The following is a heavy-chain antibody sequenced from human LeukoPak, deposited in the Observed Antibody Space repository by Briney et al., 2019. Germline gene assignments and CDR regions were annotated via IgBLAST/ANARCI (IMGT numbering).Heavy chain of an antibody. CDR1: GGSFSGYY. CDR3: ARGRRTRITGTHRFDP. V-gene: IGHV4-34*01. Sequence: SETLSLTCAVYGGSFSGYYWSWIRQPPGKGLEWMGEINHGGSTNYNPSLKSRVTISVDTSKNQFSLKLSSVTAADTAVYYCARGRRTRITGTHRFDPWGQGTLVTVSS. D-gene: IGHD1-20*01. J-gene: IGHJ5*02. CDR2: INHGGST.